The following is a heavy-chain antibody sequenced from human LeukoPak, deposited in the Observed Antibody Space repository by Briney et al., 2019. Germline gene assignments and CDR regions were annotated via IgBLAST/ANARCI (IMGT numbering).Heavy chain of an antibody. CDR3: ARDGGDGYNFDY. CDR2: ISGSDGST. D-gene: IGHD5-24*01. Sequence: GGSLRLSCAASGFPLRSYGMSWVRQAPGKGLEWVSAISGSDGSTYYTDSVKGRFTISRDNSKNTLYLQMNSLRAEDTAVYYCARDGGDGYNFDYWGQGTLVTVSS. V-gene: IGHV3-23*01. CDR1: GFPLRSYG. J-gene: IGHJ4*02.